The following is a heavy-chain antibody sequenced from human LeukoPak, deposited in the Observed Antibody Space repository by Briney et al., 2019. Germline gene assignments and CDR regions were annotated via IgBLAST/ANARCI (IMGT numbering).Heavy chain of an antibody. J-gene: IGHJ4*02. CDR1: GFTFSSYG. CDR3: AKDGPGYNYPRFDY. CDR2: ISYDGSNK. Sequence: PGGSLRLSCAASGFTFSSYGMHWVRQAPGKGLEWVAVISYDGSNKYYADSVKGRFTISRDNSKNTLYLQMNSLRAEDTAVYYCAKDGPGYNYPRFDYWGQGTLVTVSS. V-gene: IGHV3-30*18. D-gene: IGHD5-12*01.